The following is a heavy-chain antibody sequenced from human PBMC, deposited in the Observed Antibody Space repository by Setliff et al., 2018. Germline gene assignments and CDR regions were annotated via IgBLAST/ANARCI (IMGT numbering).Heavy chain of an antibody. CDR2: IIPIFGTA. V-gene: IGHV1-69*06. J-gene: IGHJ6*03. CDR3: ARGRHPPWSGYPYYYMDV. Sequence: SVKVSCKASGYTFTSYGISWVRQAPGHGLEWMGGIIPIFGTANYAQKFQGRVTITADKSTSTAYMALSSLRSEDTAVYYCARGRHPPWSGYPYYYMDVWGKGTTVTVSS. D-gene: IGHD3-3*01. CDR1: GYTFTSYG.